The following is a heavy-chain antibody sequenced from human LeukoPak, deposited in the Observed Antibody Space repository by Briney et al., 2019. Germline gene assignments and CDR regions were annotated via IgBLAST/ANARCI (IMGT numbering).Heavy chain of an antibody. V-gene: IGHV3-23*01. CDR3: AKVMKGSERLAMVRGVIIKTAGLYYMDV. CDR1: GFTLSSYA. Sequence: PGGSLRLSCAASGFTLSSYAMSWVRQAPGKGLEWVSSISASGGSTNYADSVKGRFTISRDNSRNLVNLQMNSMRAEDTAVYYWAKVMKGSERLAMVRGVIIKTAGLYYMDVWGKGNTVTVSS. J-gene: IGHJ6*03. CDR2: ISASGGST. D-gene: IGHD3-10*01.